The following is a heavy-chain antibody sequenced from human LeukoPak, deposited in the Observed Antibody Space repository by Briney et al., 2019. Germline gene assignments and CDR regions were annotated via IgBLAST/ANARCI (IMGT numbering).Heavy chain of an antibody. D-gene: IGHD3-22*01. Sequence: SVKVSCKASGGTFSSYAISWVRQAPGQGLEWMGGIIPIFGTANYAQKFQGRVTITTDESTSTAYMELSSLRSEDTAVYYCAKTDDSSGYYYVGSFDYWGQGTLVTVSS. J-gene: IGHJ4*02. CDR1: GGTFSSYA. CDR3: AKTDDSSGYYYVGSFDY. V-gene: IGHV1-69*05. CDR2: IIPIFGTA.